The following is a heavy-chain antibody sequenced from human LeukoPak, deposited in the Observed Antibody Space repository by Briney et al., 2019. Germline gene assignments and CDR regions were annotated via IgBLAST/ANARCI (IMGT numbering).Heavy chain of an antibody. Sequence: PGRSLRLSCAATGFTFSNYAIHWGRQAPGKGLEWVAFISNDGSRQHYADSVKGRFTISRDNSKNTLYLQMNSLKTEDTAVYYCTTARRYYGSGSYYDFDYWGQGTLVTVSS. D-gene: IGHD3-10*01. CDR1: GFTFSNYA. CDR2: ISNDGSRQ. J-gene: IGHJ4*02. V-gene: IGHV3-30-3*01. CDR3: TTARRYYGSGSYYDFDY.